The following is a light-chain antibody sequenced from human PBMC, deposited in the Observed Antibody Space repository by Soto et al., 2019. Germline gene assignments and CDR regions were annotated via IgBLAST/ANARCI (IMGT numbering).Light chain of an antibody. V-gene: IGKV2-28*01. Sequence: DIVVTQSPLSLPVTPGEPASISCRSSQSLLHSNGYNYLDWFLQKPGQSPQLLIYLGSNRASGVPDRFSGSGSGTDFTLEISRAEAEDVGVYYCRQPLQTTRTFGRGAKVDIK. CDR2: LGS. J-gene: IGKJ4*02. CDR3: RQPLQTTRT. CDR1: QSLLHSNGYNY.